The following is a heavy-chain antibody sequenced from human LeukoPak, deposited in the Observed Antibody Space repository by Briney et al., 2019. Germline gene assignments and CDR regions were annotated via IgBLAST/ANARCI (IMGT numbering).Heavy chain of an antibody. CDR1: GFTFSSYW. V-gene: IGHV3-7*01. J-gene: IGHJ4*02. CDR3: ARAPYGDYADY. Sequence: GGSLRLSCAASGFTFSSYWMSWVRQAPGKGLEWVANIKQDGSEKYYVDPVKGRFTISRDNAKNSLYLQMNSLRAEDTAVYYCARAPYGDYADYWGQGTLVTVSS. CDR2: IKQDGSEK. D-gene: IGHD4-17*01.